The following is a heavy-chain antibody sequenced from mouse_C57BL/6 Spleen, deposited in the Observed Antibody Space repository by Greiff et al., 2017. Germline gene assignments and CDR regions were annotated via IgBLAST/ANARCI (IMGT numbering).Heavy chain of an antibody. D-gene: IGHD1-1*01. CDR2: INPSNGGT. J-gene: IGHJ3*01. CDR3: ARDYGSSYEGAWFAY. V-gene: IGHV1-53*01. CDR1: GYTFTSYW. Sequence: VQLQQPGTELVKPGASVKLSCTASGYTFTSYWMHWVPQRPGQGLEWIGNINPSNGGTNYNEKFKSKAPLTVDKSSSTAYMQLSSLTSDDSAVYYCARDYGSSYEGAWFAYWGQGTLVTVSA.